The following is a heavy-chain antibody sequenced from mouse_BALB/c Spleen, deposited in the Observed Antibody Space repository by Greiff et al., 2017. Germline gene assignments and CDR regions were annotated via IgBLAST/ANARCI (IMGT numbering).Heavy chain of an antibody. CDR2: IAPGSGST. J-gene: IGHJ3*01. CDR3: AIEGYYPFVY. V-gene: IGHV1S41*01. CDR1: GYTFTSYW. D-gene: IGHD1-1*01. Sequence: DLVKPGASVKLSCKASGYTFTSYWINWIKQRPGQGLEWIGRIAPGSGSTYYNEMFKGKATLTVDTSSSTAYIQLSSLSSEDSAVYFCAIEGYYPFVYGGQGTLVTVSA.